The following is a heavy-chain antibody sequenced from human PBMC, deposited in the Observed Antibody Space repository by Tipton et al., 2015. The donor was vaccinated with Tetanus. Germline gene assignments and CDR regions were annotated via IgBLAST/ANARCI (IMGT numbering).Heavy chain of an antibody. CDR1: GFTFGDFA. CDR2: IETSARGGAT. J-gene: IGHJ4*02. Sequence: SLRLSCTGSGFTFGDFAVSWLRQAPGKGLEWLSFIETSARGGATRYAASVQDRFTISRDDSKNTVYLEMNSLNSEDTAVYFCAREPVRRSDYWGQGTLVTVSS. V-gene: IGHV3-49*03. CDR3: AREPVRRSDY.